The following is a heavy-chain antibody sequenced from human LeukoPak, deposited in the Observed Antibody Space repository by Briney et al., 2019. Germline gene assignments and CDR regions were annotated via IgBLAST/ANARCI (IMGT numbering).Heavy chain of an antibody. CDR1: GFAFSTYG. Sequence: GRSLRLSCVASGFAFSTYGMHWVRQAPGKGLEWVAVISDDGNNKYYVDSVKGRFTISRDNPQNTLYLQMDSLRTEDTAVYYCAGGLLGCRGGSCYPTDYWGQGTLVTVSS. J-gene: IGHJ4*02. CDR3: AGGLLGCRGGSCYPTDY. V-gene: IGHV3-30*03. CDR2: ISDDGNNK. D-gene: IGHD2-15*01.